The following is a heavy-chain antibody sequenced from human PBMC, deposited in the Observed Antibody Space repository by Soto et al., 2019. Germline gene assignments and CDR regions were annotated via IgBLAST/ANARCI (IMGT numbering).Heavy chain of an antibody. Sequence: EVQLVESGGGLVQPGRSLRLSCAASGFTFDDYAMHWVRQAPGKGLEWVSGISWNSGSIGYAYSVKGRFTISRDNAKNSLYLQMNSLRAEDTALYYCARDIRSSGYQDGMGVWGQGTTVTVSS. CDR3: ARDIRSSGYQDGMGV. J-gene: IGHJ6*02. CDR1: GFTFDDYA. V-gene: IGHV3-9*01. D-gene: IGHD3-22*01. CDR2: ISWNSGSI.